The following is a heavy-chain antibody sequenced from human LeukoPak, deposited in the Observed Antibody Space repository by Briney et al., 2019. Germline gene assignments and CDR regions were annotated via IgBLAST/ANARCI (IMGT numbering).Heavy chain of an antibody. Sequence: ASVKVSCKASGYTFTNYGVSWVRQAPGQGLEWMGWISAYNGNADYPQKLQGRVTMTTDTSTSTAYMELRSLRSDDTAVYYCARPSRGRGPIDYYYYMDVWGKGTTVTVSS. V-gene: IGHV1-18*01. CDR3: ARPSRGRGPIDYYYYMDV. D-gene: IGHD2-15*01. CDR1: GYTFTNYG. J-gene: IGHJ6*03. CDR2: ISAYNGNA.